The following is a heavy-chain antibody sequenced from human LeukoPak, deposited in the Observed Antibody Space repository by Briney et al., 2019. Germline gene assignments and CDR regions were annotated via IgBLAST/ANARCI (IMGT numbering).Heavy chain of an antibody. J-gene: IGHJ4*02. CDR2: ISGSASST. CDR1: GFTFSNYA. V-gene: IGHV3-23*01. D-gene: IGHD3-9*01. CDR3: AKPRLRYFDWLSSLDY. Sequence: GGSLRLSCAASGFTFSNYAMSWVRQAPGKGLEWVSAISGSASSTYHADSVKGRFTISRDNSKNTLYLQMNSLRAEDTAVYYCAKPRLRYFDWLSSLDYWGQGTLVTVSS.